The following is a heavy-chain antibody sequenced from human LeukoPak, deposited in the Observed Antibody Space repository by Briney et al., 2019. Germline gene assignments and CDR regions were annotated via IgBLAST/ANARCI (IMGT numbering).Heavy chain of an antibody. D-gene: IGHD3-3*01. Sequence: GESLKISCKGSGYTFTSYWIGWVRQMPGKGLEWMGIIYPGDSDTRYSPSFQGQVTISADKSISTAYLQWSSLKASDTAMYYCARQSGITIPGNWFDPWGQGTLVTVSS. V-gene: IGHV5-51*01. CDR2: IYPGDSDT. CDR1: GYTFTSYW. CDR3: ARQSGITIPGNWFDP. J-gene: IGHJ5*02.